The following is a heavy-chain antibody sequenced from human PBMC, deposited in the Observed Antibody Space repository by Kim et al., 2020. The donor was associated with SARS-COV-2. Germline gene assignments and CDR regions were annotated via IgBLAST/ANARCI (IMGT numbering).Heavy chain of an antibody. CDR1: GYTFTSYG. V-gene: IGHV1-18*01. Sequence: ASVKVSCKASGYTFTSYGISWVRQAPGQGLEWMGWISAYNGNTNYAQKLQGRVTMTTDTSTSTAYMELRSLRSDDTAVYYCARGGPYDYVWGSHTGAFDIWGQGTMVTVSS. CDR3: ARGGPYDYVWGSHTGAFDI. CDR2: ISAYNGNT. J-gene: IGHJ3*02. D-gene: IGHD3-16*01.